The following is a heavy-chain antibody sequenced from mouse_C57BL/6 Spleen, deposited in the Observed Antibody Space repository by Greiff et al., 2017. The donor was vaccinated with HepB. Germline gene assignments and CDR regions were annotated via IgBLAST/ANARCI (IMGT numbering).Heavy chain of an antibody. V-gene: IGHV1-66*01. CDR3: ARGQLRPSYAMDY. CDR1: GYSFTSYY. Sequence: QVQLQESGPELVKPGASVKISCKASGYSFTSYYIHWVKQRPGQGLEWIGWIYPGSGNTKYNEKFKGKATLTADTSSSTAYMQLSSLTSEDSAVYYCARGQLRPSYAMDYWGQGTSVTVSS. CDR2: IYPGSGNT. D-gene: IGHD3-2*02. J-gene: IGHJ4*01.